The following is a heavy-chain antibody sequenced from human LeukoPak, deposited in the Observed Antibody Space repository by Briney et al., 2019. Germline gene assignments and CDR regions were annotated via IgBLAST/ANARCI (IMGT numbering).Heavy chain of an antibody. CDR1: GGSISSYY. J-gene: IGHJ5*02. D-gene: IGHD5-12*01. Sequence: SETLSLTCTVSGGSISSYYWNWIRQPPGKGLEWIAFIYYGGSTNYNPSLKSRVAISLDTSKNQFSLRLTSVTAADTAVYYCARHVIYSGVYSYWFDPWGLGTLVTVSS. CDR2: IYYGGST. CDR3: ARHVIYSGVYSYWFDP. V-gene: IGHV4-59*08.